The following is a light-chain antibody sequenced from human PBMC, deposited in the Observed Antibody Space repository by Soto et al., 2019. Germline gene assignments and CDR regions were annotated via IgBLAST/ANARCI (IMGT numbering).Light chain of an antibody. CDR3: QSYDSSLTGV. CDR1: ISNIGAGYD. J-gene: IGLJ2*01. Sequence: QSVLTQPPSMSGAPGQRVTISCTGSISNIGAGYDVHWYRQLPGTPPQLLIYGNSNRPSGVPYRISASKSGASASLAISGLQAEDEADYYCQSYDSSLTGVFGGGTKLTVL. V-gene: IGLV1-40*01. CDR2: GNS.